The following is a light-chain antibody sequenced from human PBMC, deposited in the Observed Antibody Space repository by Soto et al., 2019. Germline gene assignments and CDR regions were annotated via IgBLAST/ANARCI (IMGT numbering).Light chain of an antibody. J-gene: IGLJ1*01. CDR1: NNDVGGYES. Sequence: QSALTQPASVSGSPGQSITMSCTGTNNDVGGYESVSWYQQHPGRAPKLLIYDVTNRPSGVSGRFSGSKFGNTASLTISGLQAEDEADYYCSSYTSESLYVFGTGTKVTVL. CDR3: SSYTSESLYV. V-gene: IGLV2-14*03. CDR2: DVT.